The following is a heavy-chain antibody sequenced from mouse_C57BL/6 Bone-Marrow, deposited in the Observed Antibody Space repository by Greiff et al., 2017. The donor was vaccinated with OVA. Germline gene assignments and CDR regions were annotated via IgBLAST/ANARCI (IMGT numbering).Heavy chain of an antibody. Sequence: LKESGPELVKPGASVKISCKASGYSFTGYYMNWVKQSPEKSLEWIGEINPSTGGTTYNQKFKAKATLTVDKSSSTAYMQLKSLTSEDSAVYYCARITTVPFYAMDYWGQGTSVTVSS. J-gene: IGHJ4*01. CDR3: ARITTVPFYAMDY. CDR1: GYSFTGYY. CDR2: INPSTGGT. V-gene: IGHV1-42*01. D-gene: IGHD1-1*01.